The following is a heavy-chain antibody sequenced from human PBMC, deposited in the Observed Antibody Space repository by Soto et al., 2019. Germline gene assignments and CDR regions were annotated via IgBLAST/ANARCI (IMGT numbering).Heavy chain of an antibody. D-gene: IGHD2-15*01. CDR1: GYGFTSYW. V-gene: IGHV5-10-1*01. Sequence: GESLKISCKGSGYGFTSYWISWVRQMPGKGLEWMGRIDPSDSYTNYSPSFQGHVTISADKSISTAYLQWSSLKASDTAMYYCARRPGSIPYYYGMDVWGQGTTVTVSS. J-gene: IGHJ6*02. CDR2: IDPSDSYT. CDR3: ARRPGSIPYYYGMDV.